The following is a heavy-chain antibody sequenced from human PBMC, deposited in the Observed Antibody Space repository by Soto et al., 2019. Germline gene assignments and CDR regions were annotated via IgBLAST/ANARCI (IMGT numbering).Heavy chain of an antibody. CDR3: ARDQDTYCTNGVCVDFDY. Sequence: PGGSLRLSCAASGFTFSSYSMNWVRQAPGKGLEWVSSISSSSSYIYYADSVKGRFTISRDNAKNSLYLQMNSLRAEDTAVYYCARDQDTYCTNGVCVDFDYWGQGTLVTVSS. D-gene: IGHD2-8*01. CDR2: ISSSSSYI. CDR1: GFTFSSYS. J-gene: IGHJ4*02. V-gene: IGHV3-21*01.